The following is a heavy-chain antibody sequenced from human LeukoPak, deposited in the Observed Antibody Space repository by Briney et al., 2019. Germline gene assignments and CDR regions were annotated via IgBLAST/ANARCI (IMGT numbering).Heavy chain of an antibody. CDR1: GGSISRCSYY. D-gene: IGHD6-19*01. Sequence: SETLSLTCTVCGGSISRCSYYWGWIRQPPGKGLEWIGSIYYSGSTYYNPSLNSRVTISVDTSKNQFSLKLSSVTAADTAVYYCARHFYSSGWPNCFDPWGQGTLVTVSS. J-gene: IGHJ5*02. CDR2: IYYSGST. CDR3: ARHFYSSGWPNCFDP. V-gene: IGHV4-39*01.